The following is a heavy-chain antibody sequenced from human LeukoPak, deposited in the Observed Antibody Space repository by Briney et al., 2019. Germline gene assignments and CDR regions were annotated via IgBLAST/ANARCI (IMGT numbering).Heavy chain of an antibody. CDR2: IHFGISET. D-gene: IGHD3-22*01. CDR1: GHSFSNDW. J-gene: IGHJ4*02. Sequence: GESLKISXKGSGHSFSNDWIGWVHQMPGKGLEWMGIIHFGISETIYTPSFQGQVTISVDKSTTTAYLQWSSLKASDSAIYYCATLSSGGYYYSAYWGQGTLVTVSS. CDR3: ATLSSGGYYYSAY. V-gene: IGHV5-51*07.